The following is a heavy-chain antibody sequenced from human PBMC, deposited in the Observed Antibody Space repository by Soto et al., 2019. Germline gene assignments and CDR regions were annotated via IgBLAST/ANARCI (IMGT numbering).Heavy chain of an antibody. D-gene: IGHD3-10*01. Sequence: QVQLQQWGAGLLKPSETLSLTCAVKGASFGTYYWTWIRQPPGKGLEWIGEINDSGSANHSPSLKSRVIISVDTSKNQFSLRLNAVTAADTAVYYCAGLRGSYYYIDVWGKGTTVSVSS. CDR3: AGLRGSYYYIDV. J-gene: IGHJ6*03. V-gene: IGHV4-34*01. CDR1: GASFGTYY. CDR2: INDSGSA.